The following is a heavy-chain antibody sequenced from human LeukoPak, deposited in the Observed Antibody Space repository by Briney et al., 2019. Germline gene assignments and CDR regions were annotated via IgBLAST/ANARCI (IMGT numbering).Heavy chain of an antibody. J-gene: IGHJ4*02. Sequence: PGGSLRLSCAASGFTFSSYAMSWVRQAPGKGLEWVSAISGSGGSTYYADSVKGRFTISRDNSKNTLYLQMNSLRAEDTAVYYCAKDGVRAWGYSGYDYSLYHFDYWGQGTLVTVSS. D-gene: IGHD5-12*01. CDR3: AKDGVRAWGYSGYDYSLYHFDY. CDR2: ISGSGGST. V-gene: IGHV3-23*01. CDR1: GFTFSSYA.